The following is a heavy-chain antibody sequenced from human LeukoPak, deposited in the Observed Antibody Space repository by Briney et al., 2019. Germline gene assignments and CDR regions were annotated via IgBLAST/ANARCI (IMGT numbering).Heavy chain of an antibody. CDR1: GYSFTSYW. V-gene: IGHV5-51*01. CDR2: IYPGDSDT. D-gene: IGHD2-21*02. J-gene: IGHJ4*02. CDR3: ARRTVFSSDYYFDY. Sequence: GESLKISCKGSGYSFTSYWIGWVRQLPGKGLEWMGIIYPGDSDTRYSPSFQGQVTISADKSISTAYLQWSSLQASDTAMYYCARRTVFSSDYYFDYWGQGTLVTVSS.